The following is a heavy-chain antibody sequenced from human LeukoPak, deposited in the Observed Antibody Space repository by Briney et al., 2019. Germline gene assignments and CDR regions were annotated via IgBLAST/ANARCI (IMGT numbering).Heavy chain of an antibody. Sequence: ASVRLCCYASGYTVTSSGASRGAQAPGQGRGVMRWITAYMGNIKYAQKLQGRVTMTPDTSTSTAYKELRSLRSDATAVYYCARDDYYESAGGWFDPWGQGPLVTVSS. V-gene: IGHV1-18*01. J-gene: IGHJ5*02. CDR3: ARDDYYESAGGWFDP. D-gene: IGHD3-22*01. CDR2: ITAYMGNI. CDR1: GYTVTSSG.